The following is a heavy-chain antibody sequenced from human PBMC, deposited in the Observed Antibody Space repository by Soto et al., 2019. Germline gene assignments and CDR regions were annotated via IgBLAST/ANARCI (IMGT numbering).Heavy chain of an antibody. V-gene: IGHV3-30*18. CDR1: GFTFSSYA. J-gene: IGHJ4*02. D-gene: IGHD3-22*01. CDR3: TKGFFDISGYVIDY. Sequence: QAGGSLRLSCAASGFTFSSYAMHWVRQAPGKGLEWVAVMSYAGTDKYYADSVKGRFTISRDNSKNTLFLQMNSLRAEDTAVYYCTKGFFDISGYVIDYWGQGTLVTVSS. CDR2: MSYAGTDK.